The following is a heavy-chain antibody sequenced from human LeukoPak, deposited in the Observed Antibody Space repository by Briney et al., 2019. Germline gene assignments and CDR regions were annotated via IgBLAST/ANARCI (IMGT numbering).Heavy chain of an antibody. CDR2: IYYSGST. Sequence: SETESLTCTVSGGSISTSSYYWGWIRQPPGKGLEWIGTIYYSGSTYYNPSLKSRVTISVDTSKNLFSLKLSSVTAADTALYYCARHRIAAAYGAFEIWGQGTMVTVSS. CDR3: ARHRIAAAYGAFEI. CDR1: GGSISTSSYY. D-gene: IGHD6-13*01. V-gene: IGHV4-39*01. J-gene: IGHJ3*02.